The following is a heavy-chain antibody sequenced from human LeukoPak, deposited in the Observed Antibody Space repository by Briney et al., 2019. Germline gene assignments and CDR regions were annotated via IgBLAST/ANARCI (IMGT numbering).Heavy chain of an antibody. J-gene: IGHJ4*02. CDR1: GFTFSSYA. V-gene: IGHV3-30-3*01. Sequence: TGRSLRLSCAASGFTFSSYAMHWVRQAPGKGLEWVAVISYDGSNKYYADSVKGRFTISRDNSKNTLYLQMNSLRAEDTAVYYCARESGFWDGYDYWGQGTLVTVSS. D-gene: IGHD3-3*01. CDR3: ARESGFWDGYDY. CDR2: ISYDGSNK.